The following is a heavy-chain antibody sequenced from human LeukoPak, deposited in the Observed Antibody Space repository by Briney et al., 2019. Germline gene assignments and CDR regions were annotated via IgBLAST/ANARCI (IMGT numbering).Heavy chain of an antibody. CDR1: GGTFSSYA. D-gene: IGHD4-17*01. Sequence: SVRVSCKASGGTFSSYAISWVRQAPGQGLEWMGRIIPILGIANYAQKFQGRVTITADKSTSTAYMELNSLRSEDTAVYYCARDTRYGDYGGYWGQGTLVTVSS. J-gene: IGHJ4*02. V-gene: IGHV1-69*04. CDR3: ARDTRYGDYGGY. CDR2: IIPILGIA.